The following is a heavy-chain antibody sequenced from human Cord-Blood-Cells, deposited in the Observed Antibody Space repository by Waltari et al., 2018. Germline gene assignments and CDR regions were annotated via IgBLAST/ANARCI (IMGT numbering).Heavy chain of an antibody. V-gene: IGHV1-2*04. CDR3: ARSYDILTGYFDY. CDR1: GYHFTGYN. Sequence: QVQLVQSGAAVKKPGPSVKVSCKASGYHFTGYNMHGGHKAPGQGLEWMGWINPTSGGTNYAQKFQGWVTMTRDTSISTAYMELSRLRSDDTAVYYCARSYDILTGYFDYWGQGTLVTVSS. J-gene: IGHJ4*02. D-gene: IGHD3-9*01. CDR2: INPTSGGT.